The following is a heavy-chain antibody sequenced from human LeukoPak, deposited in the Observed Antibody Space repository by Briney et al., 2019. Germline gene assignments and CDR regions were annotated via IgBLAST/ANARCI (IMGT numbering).Heavy chain of an antibody. CDR3: VGSSSGVYYYMDV. Sequence: GGSLRLSCAASGFTFSSYGMHWVRQAPGKGLEWVAVISYDGSNKYYADSVKGRFTISRDNSKNTLYLQMNSLRAEDTAVYYCVGSSSGVYYYMDVWGKGTTVTVSS. CDR1: GFTFSSYG. J-gene: IGHJ6*03. D-gene: IGHD6-6*01. V-gene: IGHV3-30*03. CDR2: ISYDGSNK.